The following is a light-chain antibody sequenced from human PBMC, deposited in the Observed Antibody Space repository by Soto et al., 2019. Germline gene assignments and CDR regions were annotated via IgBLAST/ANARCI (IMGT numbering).Light chain of an antibody. CDR3: PQYNNLPPDT. CDR2: GAS. J-gene: IGKJ2*01. CDR1: QSVNNN. V-gene: IGKV3-15*01. Sequence: EIILTQSPASLSGSPGERATLSCRAGQSVNNNLAWYQQKPGQAPSLLSYGASTRATGIPGRFRGSGSGTEFTLTITSLQSEDFAVYFCPQYNNLPPDTFGQGTKLEIK.